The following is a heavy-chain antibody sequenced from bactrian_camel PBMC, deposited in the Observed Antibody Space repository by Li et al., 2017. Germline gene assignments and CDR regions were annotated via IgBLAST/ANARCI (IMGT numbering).Heavy chain of an antibody. CDR2: IRRNGDA. J-gene: IGHJ4*01. D-gene: IGHD3*01. CDR3: AAGTRIIVGDYCDGITD. Sequence: QLVESGGGSVQAGESLKLSCAVSGYSVSRYEMGWFRQAPGKAREGIAGIRRNGDAYYADSVKGRFTISRDNAKNIIYLQMSSLTPDDTAMYYCAAGTRIIVGDYCDGITDWGQGTQVTVS. V-gene: IGHV3S10*01. CDR1: GYSVSRYE.